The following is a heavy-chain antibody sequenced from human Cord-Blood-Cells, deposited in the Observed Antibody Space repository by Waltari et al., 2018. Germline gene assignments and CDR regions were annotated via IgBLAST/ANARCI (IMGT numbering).Heavy chain of an antibody. D-gene: IGHD6-13*01. CDR1: GYTFTGYS. J-gene: IGHJ5*02. CDR3: ARDLGAAAGTHWFDP. V-gene: IGHV1-2*02. CDR2: INPNSGGT. Sequence: QVQLVQSGAEVKKPGASVTVSCKASGYTFTGYSIHWVRPAPGQGLEWMGWINPNSGGTNYAQKFQGRVTMTRDTSISTAYMELSRLRSDDTAVYYCARDLGAAAGTHWFDPWGQGTLVTVSS.